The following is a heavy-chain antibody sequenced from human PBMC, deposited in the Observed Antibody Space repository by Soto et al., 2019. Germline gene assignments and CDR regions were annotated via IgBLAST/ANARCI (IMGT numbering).Heavy chain of an antibody. D-gene: IGHD6-19*01. CDR1: GDSVSGNLAS. Sequence: SQTLSLTCVISGDSVSGNLASWSWIRQSPSRGLEWLGRTYYRSKWYSYYAQSVKSRITINPDTSKNQFSLHLSSVTPEDTAVYYCGRSYSSGWHPPYYYYGVDVWGQGTTVTVSS. V-gene: IGHV6-1*01. CDR2: TYYRSKWYS. J-gene: IGHJ6*02. CDR3: GRSYSSGWHPPYYYYGVDV.